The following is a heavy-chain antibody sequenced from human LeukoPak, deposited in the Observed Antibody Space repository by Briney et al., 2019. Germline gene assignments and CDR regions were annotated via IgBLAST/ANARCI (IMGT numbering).Heavy chain of an antibody. D-gene: IGHD3-10*01. CDR3: AREEGSGSYYNY. J-gene: IGHJ4*02. CDR2: ISSSSSYI. CDR1: GFTFSSYS. Sequence: GGSLRLSCAPSGFTFSSYSMNWVRQAPGKGREWGSSISSSSSYIYYADPVKGRFTISRDNAKNSLYLQMNSLRAEDTAVYYCAREEGSGSYYNYWGQGTLVTVSS. V-gene: IGHV3-21*01.